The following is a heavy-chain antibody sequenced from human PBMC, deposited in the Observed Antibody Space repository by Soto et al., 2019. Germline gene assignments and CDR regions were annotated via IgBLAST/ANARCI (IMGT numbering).Heavy chain of an antibody. D-gene: IGHD2-21*01. Sequence: QVQLRESGPGLVKTSGTLSLTCVVSGGSISSTNWWTWVRQHPGKGLEWIGEIYHSGSPTFGPSLRGRATISVDKSNNQFSLRLRSVTAADTAVYYCATLPPRIVVALLPIPTWGQGILVTVSS. V-gene: IGHV4-4*02. CDR2: IYHSGSP. J-gene: IGHJ5*02. CDR3: ATLPPRIVVALLPIPT. CDR1: GGSISSTNW.